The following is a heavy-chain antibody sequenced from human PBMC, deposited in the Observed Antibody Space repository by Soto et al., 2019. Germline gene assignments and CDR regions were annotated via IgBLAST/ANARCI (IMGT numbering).Heavy chain of an antibody. CDR1: GGTFSTYI. J-gene: IGHJ3*01. CDR2: LIPIPDIT. Sequence: QVQLVQSGAEVRKPGSSVKVSCKAPGGTFSTYIISWVRQAPGQGLEWMGRLIPIPDITNYAQKFQGRVTVTADRSTSTAYMELTSLKSEATAVYYCARDRITTRGDAFDLWGQGTMVTVSS. V-gene: IGHV1-69*08. D-gene: IGHD3-3*01. CDR3: ARDRITTRGDAFDL.